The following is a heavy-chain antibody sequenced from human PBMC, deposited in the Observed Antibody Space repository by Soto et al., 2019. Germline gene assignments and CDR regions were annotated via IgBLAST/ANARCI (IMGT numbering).Heavy chain of an antibody. J-gene: IGHJ6*01. CDR3: ASARTIFWLVTPTHLSGMDI. V-gene: IGHV1-69*13. Sequence: SVKVSCKASGGTFSSYAISWVRQAPGQGLEWMGGIIPIFGTANYAQKFQGRVTITADESTSTAYMELSSLRSEDTAVYYCASARTIFWLVTPTHLSGMDIGGQGTTVTVS. CDR2: IIPIFGTA. D-gene: IGHD3-3*01. CDR1: GGTFSSYA.